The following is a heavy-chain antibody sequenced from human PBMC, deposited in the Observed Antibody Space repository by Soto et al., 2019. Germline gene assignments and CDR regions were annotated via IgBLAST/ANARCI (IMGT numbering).Heavy chain of an antibody. V-gene: IGHV4-59*01. CDR1: GGYISSYY. CDR2: IYYSGST. CDR3: ARAFGSTMPSLF. Sequence: PSKTLSLTCTVSGGYISSYYWTWIRQPPGKGLEWIGYIYYSGSTNYNPSLKSRVTMSIDTSKNQFSLKLSSVTAADTAVYYCARAFGSTMPSLFWGQGTLVTASS. J-gene: IGHJ4*02. D-gene: IGHD2-2*01.